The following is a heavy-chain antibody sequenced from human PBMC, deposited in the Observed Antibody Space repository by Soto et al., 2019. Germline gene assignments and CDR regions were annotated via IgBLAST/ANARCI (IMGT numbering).Heavy chain of an antibody. V-gene: IGHV3-48*02. Sequence: GESLKISCAASGFTFSSYSMNWVRQAPGKGLEWVSYISSSSSTIYYADSVKGRFTISRDNAKNSLYLQMNSLRDEDTAVYYCARESMDYYDSSGYYQDAFDIWGQGTMVTVSS. CDR3: ARESMDYYDSSGYYQDAFDI. CDR2: ISSSSSTI. J-gene: IGHJ3*02. D-gene: IGHD3-22*01. CDR1: GFTFSSYS.